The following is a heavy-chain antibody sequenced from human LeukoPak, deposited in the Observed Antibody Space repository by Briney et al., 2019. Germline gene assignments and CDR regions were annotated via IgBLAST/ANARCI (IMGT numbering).Heavy chain of an antibody. V-gene: IGHV3-23*01. CDR1: GFTFSSYA. Sequence: GGSLRLSCAASGFTFSSYAMSWVRQAPGKGLEWVSAISGSGGNTYYADSVKGRFTISRDNAKNSLYLQMNSLRAEDTAVYYCAELGITMIGGVWGKGTTVTVSS. J-gene: IGHJ6*04. D-gene: IGHD3-10*02. CDR2: ISGSGGNT. CDR3: AELGITMIGGV.